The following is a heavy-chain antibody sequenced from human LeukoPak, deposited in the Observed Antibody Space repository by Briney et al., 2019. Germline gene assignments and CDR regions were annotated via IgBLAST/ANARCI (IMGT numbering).Heavy chain of an antibody. CDR2: INPSGGST. J-gene: IGHJ3*02. D-gene: IGHD4-23*01. CDR1: GYTFTSYY. Sequence: GASVKVSCKASGYTFTSYYMHWVRQAPGQGLEWMGIINPSGGSTNYAQKLQGRVTMTTDTSTSTAYMELRSLRSDDTAVYYCARAYGGNSYDAFDIWGQGTMVTVSS. V-gene: IGHV1-46*01. CDR3: ARAYGGNSYDAFDI.